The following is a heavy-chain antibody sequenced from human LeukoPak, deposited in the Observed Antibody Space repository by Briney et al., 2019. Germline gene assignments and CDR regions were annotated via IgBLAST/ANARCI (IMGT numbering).Heavy chain of an antibody. CDR3: ARRRPYGSGRQNWFDP. D-gene: IGHD3-10*01. CDR1: GYTFTSYD. CDR2: MNPNSGNT. Sequence: GASVKVSCKASGYTFTSYDINWVRQATGQGLEWMGWMNPNSGNTGYAQKFQGRVTMTRNTSISTAYMELSSLRSEDTAVYYCARRRPYGSGRQNWFDPWGQGTLVTVSS. V-gene: IGHV1-8*01. J-gene: IGHJ5*02.